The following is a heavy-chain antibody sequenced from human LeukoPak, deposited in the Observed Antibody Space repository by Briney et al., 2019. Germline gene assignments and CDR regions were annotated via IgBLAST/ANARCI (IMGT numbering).Heavy chain of an antibody. Sequence: PSETLSLTCAVYGGSFSGYYWSWIRQPPGKGLEWIGEINHSGSTNYNPSLKSRVTISVDTSKNQFSLKLSSVTAADTAVYYCARFGPAAMPGIDYWGQGTLVTVSS. V-gene: IGHV4-34*01. J-gene: IGHJ4*02. CDR3: ARFGPAAMPGIDY. CDR2: INHSGST. CDR1: GGSFSGYY. D-gene: IGHD2-2*01.